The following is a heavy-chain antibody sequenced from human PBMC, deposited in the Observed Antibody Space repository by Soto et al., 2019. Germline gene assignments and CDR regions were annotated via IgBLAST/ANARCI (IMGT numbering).Heavy chain of an antibody. CDR2: IKSKTDGGTT. CDR3: TTLGYCSGGSCYIDY. V-gene: IGHV3-15*01. J-gene: IGHJ4*02. D-gene: IGHD2-15*01. CDR1: GFTFSNAW. Sequence: PGGSLRLSCAASGFTFSNAWMSWVRQAPGKGLEWVGRIKSKTDGGTTDYAAPVKGRFTISRDDSKNTLYLQMNSLKTEDTAVYYCTTLGYCSGGSCYIDYWGQGTLVTVSS.